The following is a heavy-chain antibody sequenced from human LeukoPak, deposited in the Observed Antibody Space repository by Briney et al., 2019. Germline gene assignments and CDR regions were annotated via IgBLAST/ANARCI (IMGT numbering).Heavy chain of an antibody. J-gene: IGHJ4*02. Sequence: PSETLSLTCTVSGGSINDYYWSWLRQPPGKGLEWIGYIYYIGSPNYNPSLKSRLTISVDTSKNQFSLKLSSVTAADTAVYYCARDRHDSSGYYYDYGGQGTLVTVSS. D-gene: IGHD3-22*01. CDR1: GGSINDYY. V-gene: IGHV4-59*12. CDR3: ARDRHDSSGYYYDY. CDR2: IYYIGSP.